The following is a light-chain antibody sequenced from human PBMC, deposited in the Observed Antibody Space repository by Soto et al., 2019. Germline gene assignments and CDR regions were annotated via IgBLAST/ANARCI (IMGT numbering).Light chain of an antibody. Sequence: DIQMTQSPSSLSASLGDRVTISCRASQDIRNDLGWYQQMPGKAPKRLIYTASSLQSGVPSRFSGSGSGTEFTLTITSLQPDDFAIYFCQQSYTAPYTFGPGTKVEIK. CDR3: QQSYTAPYT. J-gene: IGKJ3*01. CDR2: TAS. CDR1: QDIRND. V-gene: IGKV1-17*01.